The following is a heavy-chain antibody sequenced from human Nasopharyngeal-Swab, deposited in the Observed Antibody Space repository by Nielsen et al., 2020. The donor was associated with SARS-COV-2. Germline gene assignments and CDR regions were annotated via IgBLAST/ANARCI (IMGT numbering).Heavy chain of an antibody. CDR3: ARDTLSSFDY. V-gene: IGHV3-53*01. J-gene: IGHJ4*02. CDR2: IYSGGST. Sequence: GESLKISCAASGFTVSSNYMSWVRQAPGKGLEWVSVIYSGGSTYYADSVKGRFTISRDNSKNTLYLQMNSLRADDTAVYYCARDTLSSFDYWGQGTLVTVSS. CDR1: GFTVSSNY.